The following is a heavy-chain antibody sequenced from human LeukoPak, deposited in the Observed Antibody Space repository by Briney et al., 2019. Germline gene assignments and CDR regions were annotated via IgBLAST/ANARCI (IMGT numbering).Heavy chain of an antibody. D-gene: IGHD5-24*01. CDR3: ARPIQMAYDAFDI. J-gene: IGHJ3*02. V-gene: IGHV3-7*01. CDR2: IKQDGSEK. Sequence: GGSLRLSCAASGFTFSSYWMSWVRQAPGKGLEWVANIKQDGSEKYYVDSVKGRFTISRDNAKNSLYLQMNSLRAEDTAVYYCARPIQMAYDAFDIWGQGTMVTVSS. CDR1: GFTFSSYW.